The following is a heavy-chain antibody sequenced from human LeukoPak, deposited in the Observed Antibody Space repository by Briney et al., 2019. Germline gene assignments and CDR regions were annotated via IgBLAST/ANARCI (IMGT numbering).Heavy chain of an antibody. Sequence: QPGGSLRLSCAASGFTFGNYALHWVRQAPGKGLEWVAVIWYDGSNKYYADSVKGRLTISRDNSKNTLYLQMNSLRAEDTAVYYCARGHDSSGYYFDYWGQGTLVTVSS. CDR2: IWYDGSNK. J-gene: IGHJ4*02. CDR3: ARGHDSSGYYFDY. CDR1: GFTFGNYA. D-gene: IGHD3-22*01. V-gene: IGHV3-33*08.